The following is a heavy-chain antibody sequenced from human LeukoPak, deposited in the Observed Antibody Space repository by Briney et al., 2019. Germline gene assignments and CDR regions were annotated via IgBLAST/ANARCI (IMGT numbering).Heavy chain of an antibody. V-gene: IGHV3-11*01. Sequence: GGSLRLSCAASGFTFSDYYTSWIRQAPGKGLEWVSYISSSGSTIYYADSVKGRFTISRDNAKNSLYLQMNSLRAEDTAVYHCARGGMIVVVKDAFDIWGQGTMVTVSS. D-gene: IGHD3-22*01. CDR3: ARGGMIVVVKDAFDI. CDR1: GFTFSDYY. CDR2: ISSSGSTI. J-gene: IGHJ3*02.